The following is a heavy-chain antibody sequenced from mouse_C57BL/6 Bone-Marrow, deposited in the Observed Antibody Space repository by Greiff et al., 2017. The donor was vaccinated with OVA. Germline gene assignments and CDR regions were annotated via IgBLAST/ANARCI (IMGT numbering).Heavy chain of an antibody. J-gene: IGHJ1*03. CDR2: IWRGGST. D-gene: IGHD2-3*01. CDR1: GFSLTSYG. CDR3: AKMDGYYVGWYFDV. Sequence: VKLVESGPGLVQPSQSLSITCTVSGFSLTSYGVHWVRQSPGKGLEWLGVIWRGGSTDYNAAFMSRLSITKDNSKSQVFFKMNSLQADDTAIYYCAKMDGYYVGWYFDVWGTGTTVTVSS. V-gene: IGHV2-5*01.